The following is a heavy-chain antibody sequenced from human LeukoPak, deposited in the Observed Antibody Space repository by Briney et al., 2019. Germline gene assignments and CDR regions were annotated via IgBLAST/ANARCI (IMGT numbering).Heavy chain of an antibody. CDR2: IYHSGST. D-gene: IGHD3-3*01. CDR1: GGSISSSSYY. Sequence: SETLSLTCTVSGGSISSSSYYWGWIRQPPGKGLEWIGEIYHSGSTNYNPSLKSRVTISVDKSKNQFSLKLSSVTAADTAVYYCARGSGRVDYWGQGTLVTVSS. V-gene: IGHV4-39*07. CDR3: ARGSGRVDY. J-gene: IGHJ4*02.